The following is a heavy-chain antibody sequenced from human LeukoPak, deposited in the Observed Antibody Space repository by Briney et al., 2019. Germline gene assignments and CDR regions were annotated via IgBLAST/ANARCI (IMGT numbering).Heavy chain of an antibody. V-gene: IGHV3-9*01. J-gene: IGHJ4*02. CDR1: GFTFDDYA. D-gene: IGHD3-22*01. CDR3: TKDEGSMIVRPFDY. Sequence: PGGSLRLSCAASGFTFDDYAMHWVRQAPGKGLEWVSGISWNSGSIGYADSAKGRFTISRDNAKNSLYLQMNSLRTEDTALYYCTKDEGSMIVRPFDYWGQGTLVTVSS. CDR2: ISWNSGSI.